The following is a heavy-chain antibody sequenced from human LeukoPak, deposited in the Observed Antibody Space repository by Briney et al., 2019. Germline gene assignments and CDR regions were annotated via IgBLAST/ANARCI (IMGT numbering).Heavy chain of an antibody. Sequence: GASVKVSCKASGYTFTNYAMNWVRQAPGQGLEWMGWINTNTGNPTYAQGFTGRFVFSLDTSASTAYLQISSLKAEDTAVYYCTRSDNWDNFDYWGQGTLVTVSS. V-gene: IGHV7-4-1*02. D-gene: IGHD1-20*01. CDR3: TRSDNWDNFDY. J-gene: IGHJ4*02. CDR2: INTNTGNP. CDR1: GYTFTNYA.